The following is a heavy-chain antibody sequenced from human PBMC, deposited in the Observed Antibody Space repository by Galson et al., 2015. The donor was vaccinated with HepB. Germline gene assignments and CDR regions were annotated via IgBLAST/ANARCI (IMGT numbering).Heavy chain of an antibody. Sequence: SLRLSCAASGFTFSSYGMHWVRQAPGKGLEWVAVISYDGSNKYYADSVKGRFTISRDNSKNTLYLQMNSLRAEDTAVYYCAKEYALNYYYYGMDVWGQGTTVTVSS. V-gene: IGHV3-30*18. CDR1: GFTFSSYG. CDR2: ISYDGSNK. J-gene: IGHJ6*02. D-gene: IGHD2-2*01. CDR3: AKEYALNYYYYGMDV.